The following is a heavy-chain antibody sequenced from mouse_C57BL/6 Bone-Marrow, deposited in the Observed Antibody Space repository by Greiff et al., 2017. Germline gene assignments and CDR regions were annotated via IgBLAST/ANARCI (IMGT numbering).Heavy chain of an antibody. V-gene: IGHV6-3*01. CDR3: TDDGYYWIAY. CDR1: GFTFSNYW. D-gene: IGHD2-3*01. J-gene: IGHJ3*01. Sequence: EVKLMESGGGLVQPGGSMKLSCVASGFTFSNYWMNWVRQSPGQGLEWVAQISLKSDNYATDYAKSVKGRFTISRDDSKSSDYLQMNNLRAEDTGIYYCTDDGYYWIAYWGQGTLVTVSA. CDR2: ISLKSDNYAT.